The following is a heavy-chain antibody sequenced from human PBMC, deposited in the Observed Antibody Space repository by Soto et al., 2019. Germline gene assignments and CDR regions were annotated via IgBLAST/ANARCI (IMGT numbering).Heavy chain of an antibody. CDR2: IHPGDSDI. D-gene: IGHD1-26*01. V-gene: IGHV5-51*01. CDR1: GYVFTTQW. CDR3: ASGRKWYFKY. J-gene: IGHJ4*02. Sequence: PGESLKISCKASGYVFTTQWIGWVLQMPGKGLEWMGIIHPGDSDIRYSPSFQGQVTISVDKYISTANLQWSSLKASDSAMYYCASGRKWYFKYWGQGTQVTVSS.